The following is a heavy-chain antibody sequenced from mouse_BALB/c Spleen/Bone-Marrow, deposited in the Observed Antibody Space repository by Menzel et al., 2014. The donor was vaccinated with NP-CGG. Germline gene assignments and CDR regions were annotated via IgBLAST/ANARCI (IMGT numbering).Heavy chain of an antibody. Sequence: VQLQQSGAELVKPGASLKLSCKASGYTFTNYWIHWVKQRPGQGLEWIGEINPSNGRTNYNEKFKTKATLTVDESSSTAYMQLSSLTSEDSAVNYCAARLSHLAMDYWGQGTSVTVSS. CDR3: AARLSHLAMDY. J-gene: IGHJ4*01. V-gene: IGHV1S81*02. CDR1: GYTFTNYW. D-gene: IGHD2-2*01. CDR2: INPSNGRT.